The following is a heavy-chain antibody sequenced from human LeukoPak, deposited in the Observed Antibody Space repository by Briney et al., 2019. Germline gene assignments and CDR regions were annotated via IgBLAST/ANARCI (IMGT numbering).Heavy chain of an antibody. J-gene: IGHJ4*02. V-gene: IGHV3-21*01. D-gene: IGHD3-22*01. Sequence: PGGSLRLSCAASGFTFSSYAMSWVRQAPGKGLEWVSAISGSSSSIKYADSVKGRFTISRDNAKNSLYLQMNSLRAEDTAVYYCARDYDRSGYYIDLDYWGQGTLVTVSS. CDR3: ARDYDRSGYYIDLDY. CDR1: GFTFSSYA. CDR2: ISGSSSSI.